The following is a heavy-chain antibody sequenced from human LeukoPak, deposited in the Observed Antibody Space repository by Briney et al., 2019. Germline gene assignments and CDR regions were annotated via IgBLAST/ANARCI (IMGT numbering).Heavy chain of an antibody. V-gene: IGHV4-34*01. Sequence: SETLSLTCAVYGGSFSGYYWSWIRQPPGKGLEWIGEINHSGSTNYNPSLKSRVTISVDTSKNQFSLKLSSVTAADTAVYYCARGLSSGYRSHFDYWGQGTLVTVSS. D-gene: IGHD3-22*01. CDR3: ARGLSSGYRSHFDY. J-gene: IGHJ4*02. CDR1: GGSFSGYY. CDR2: INHSGST.